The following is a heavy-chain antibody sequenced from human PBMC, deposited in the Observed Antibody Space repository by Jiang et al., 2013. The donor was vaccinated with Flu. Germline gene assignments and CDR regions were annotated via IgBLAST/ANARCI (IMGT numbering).Heavy chain of an antibody. CDR2: IYHSGST. Sequence: GSGLVKPSETLSLTCAVSGYSISSGYYWGWIRQPPGKGLEWIGSIYHSGSTYYNPSLKSRVTISVDTSKNQFSLKLSSVTAADTAVYYCARVGSYNWFDPWGQGTLVTVSS. CDR1: GYSISSGYY. CDR3: ARVGSYNWFDP. J-gene: IGHJ5*02. V-gene: IGHV4-38-2*01.